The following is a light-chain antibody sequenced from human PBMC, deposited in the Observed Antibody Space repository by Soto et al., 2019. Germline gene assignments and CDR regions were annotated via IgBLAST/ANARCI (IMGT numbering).Light chain of an antibody. CDR2: EVS. V-gene: IGLV2-14*01. CDR1: SLDVGGYHD. J-gene: IGLJ1*01. CDR3: SSYTSSSTYV. Sequence: HSPLTQPPSVQAAPAQSTTISCPIPSLDVGGYHDVLRYQPHPGKAPKLMIYEVSNRPSGVSNRFSGSKSGNTASLTISGLQAEDEADYYCSSYTSSSTYVFGTGTKV.